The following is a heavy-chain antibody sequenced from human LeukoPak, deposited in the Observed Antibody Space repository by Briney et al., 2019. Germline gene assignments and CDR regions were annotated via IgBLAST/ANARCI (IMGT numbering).Heavy chain of an antibody. V-gene: IGHV3-48*04. CDR2: ISSGWSTT. Sequence: PGGSLRLSCAASGFTFSSYSMNWVRQAPGKGLEWVSYISSGWSTTYYAGSVKGRFTVSRDNAKNSLYLQMNSLRAEDTAVYYCARDHMGYDYWGQGTLVTVSS. J-gene: IGHJ4*02. CDR1: GFTFSSYS. CDR3: ARDHMGYDY. D-gene: IGHD1-26*01.